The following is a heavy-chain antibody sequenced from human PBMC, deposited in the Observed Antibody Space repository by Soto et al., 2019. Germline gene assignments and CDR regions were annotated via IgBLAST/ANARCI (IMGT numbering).Heavy chain of an antibody. Sequence: SVKVSCKASGGTFSSYTISWVRQAPGQGLEWMGRIIPILGIANYAQKFQGRVTITADKSTSTAYMELSSLRSEDTAVYYCAKAAGPPYYYYGMDVWGQGTTVTVSS. V-gene: IGHV1-69*02. CDR3: AKAAGPPYYYYGMDV. D-gene: IGHD6-13*01. CDR2: IIPILGIA. J-gene: IGHJ6*02. CDR1: GGTFSSYT.